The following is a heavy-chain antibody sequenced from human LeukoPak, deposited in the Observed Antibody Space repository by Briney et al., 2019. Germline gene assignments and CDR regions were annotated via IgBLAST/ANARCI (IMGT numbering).Heavy chain of an antibody. J-gene: IGHJ4*02. Sequence: PGGSLRLSCAASRFTVSSNYMSWVRQAPGKGLEWVSVIYSGGSTYYADSVKGRFTISRDNSKNTPYFQMNSLRAEDTAVYYCARDRSYDSSGYTFDYWGQGTLVTVSS. D-gene: IGHD3-22*01. CDR3: ARDRSYDSSGYTFDY. V-gene: IGHV3-53*01. CDR2: IYSGGST. CDR1: RFTVSSNY.